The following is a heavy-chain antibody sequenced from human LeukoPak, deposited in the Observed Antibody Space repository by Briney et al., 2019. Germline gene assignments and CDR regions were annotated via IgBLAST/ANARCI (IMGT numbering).Heavy chain of an antibody. D-gene: IGHD3-22*01. CDR3: ARYSGYYLSYFDY. CDR1: GGSFSGYY. V-gene: IGHV4-34*01. J-gene: IGHJ4*02. CDR2: INHSGST. Sequence: PSETLSLTCAVYGGSFSGYYWSWIRQPPGKGLEWIGEINHSGSTNYNPSLKSRVTISVDTSKNQFSLRLSPVTAADTAVYYCARYSGYYLSYFDYWGQGTLVTVSS.